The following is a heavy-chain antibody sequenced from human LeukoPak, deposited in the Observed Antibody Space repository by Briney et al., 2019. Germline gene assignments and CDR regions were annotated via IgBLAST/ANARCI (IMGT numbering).Heavy chain of an antibody. J-gene: IGHJ6*03. D-gene: IGHD2-21*02. CDR1: GYTFTSYG. CDR2: ISAYNGNT. CDR3: ARYGRDAKFYYYYYMDV. Sequence: ASVKVSCKASGYTFTSYGISLVRQAPGQGLEWMGWISAYNGNTNYAQKLQGRVTMTTDTSTSTAYMELRSLRSDDTAVYYCARYGRDAKFYYYYYMDVWGKGTTVTVSS. V-gene: IGHV1-18*01.